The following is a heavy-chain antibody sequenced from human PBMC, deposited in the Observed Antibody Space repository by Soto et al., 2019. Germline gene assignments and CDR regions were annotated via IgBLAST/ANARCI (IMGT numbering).Heavy chain of an antibody. J-gene: IGHJ4*02. CDR2: IYYSGST. Sequence: PSETLSLTCTVSGGSISSYYWSWIRQPPGKGLEWIGYIYYSGSTNYNPSLKSRVTISVDTSKNQFSLKLTSVTSADTAMSYCARSVGGTGWLDYWGRGALVTVSS. CDR3: ARSVGGTGWLDY. D-gene: IGHD6-25*01. CDR1: GGSISSYY. V-gene: IGHV4-59*01.